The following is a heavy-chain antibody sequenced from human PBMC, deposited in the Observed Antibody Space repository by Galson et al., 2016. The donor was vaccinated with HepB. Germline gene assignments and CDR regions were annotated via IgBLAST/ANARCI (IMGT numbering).Heavy chain of an antibody. D-gene: IGHD3-10*01. V-gene: IGHV3-66*01. CDR1: GFTVSSNC. Sequence: SLRLSCAASGFTVSSNCMSWVRQAPGKGLEWVSLICDGGSAYYTDSVKARFTISRDNSKNTLYLQMNNLRPEDTAVDFCARDPPGVPDFALDVWGQGTTVTVS. CDR3: ARDPPGVPDFALDV. J-gene: IGHJ6*02. CDR2: ICDGGSA.